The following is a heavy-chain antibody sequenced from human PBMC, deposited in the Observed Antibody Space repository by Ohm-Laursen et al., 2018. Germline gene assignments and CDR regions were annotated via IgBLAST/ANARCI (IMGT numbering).Heavy chain of an antibody. D-gene: IGHD3-10*01. CDR3: ARESYGSAHY. V-gene: IGHV3-23*01. J-gene: IGHJ4*02. CDR1: GFTFSNYG. CDR2: ISDSGGDT. Sequence: GSLRLSCSASGFTFSNYGMNWVRQAPGKGLEWVSSISDSGGDTYYADSVKGRFTISRDNSKNSLYLQMNSLRAEDTAVYYCARESYGSAHYWGQGTLVTVSS.